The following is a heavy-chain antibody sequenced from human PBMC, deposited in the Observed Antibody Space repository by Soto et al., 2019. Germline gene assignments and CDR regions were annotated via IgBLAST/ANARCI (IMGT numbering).Heavy chain of an antibody. CDR3: ARHPNRGGYHYYMDV. CDR1: GGSMSSYY. V-gene: IGHV4-59*08. J-gene: IGHJ6*03. Sequence: SETLSLTCTVSGGSMSSYYWSWIRQPPGKGLEWIGYIYYSGSTYYNSSLKSRVTISVDTSKNQFSLKLSSVTAADTAVYYCARHPNRGGYHYYMDVWGKGTTVTVSS. CDR2: IYYSGST. D-gene: IGHD7-27*01.